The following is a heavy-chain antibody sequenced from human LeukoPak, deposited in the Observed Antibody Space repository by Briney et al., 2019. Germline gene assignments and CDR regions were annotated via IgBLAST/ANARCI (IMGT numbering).Heavy chain of an antibody. V-gene: IGHV6-1*01. J-gene: IGHJ5*02. D-gene: IGHD3-3*01. CDR2: IYYRSKSKWYN. CDR3: ARVNVGSAIFEPNWFDP. CDR1: GDSVSSNSAA. Sequence: SQTLSLTCAISGDSVSSNSAAWNWIRQSPSRGLEWLGRIYYRSKSKWYNDYAVSVESRITISPDTSKNQFSLQLSSVTPEDTAVYYCARVNVGSAIFEPNWFDPWGQGTLVTVSS.